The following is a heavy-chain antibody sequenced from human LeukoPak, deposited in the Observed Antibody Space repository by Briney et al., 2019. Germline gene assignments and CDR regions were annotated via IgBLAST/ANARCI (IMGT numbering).Heavy chain of an antibody. CDR1: GFTVSSNY. V-gene: IGHV3-66*01. CDR3: ARERCGGYDSYWYFDL. CDR2: IYSGGST. D-gene: IGHD5-12*01. Sequence: GGSLRLSCAASGFTVSSNYMSWVRQAPGKGLEWVSVIYSGGSTYYADSVKGRFTISRDNSKNTLYLQMNSLRAEDTAVYYCARERCGGYDSYWYFDLWGRGTLVTVSS. J-gene: IGHJ2*01.